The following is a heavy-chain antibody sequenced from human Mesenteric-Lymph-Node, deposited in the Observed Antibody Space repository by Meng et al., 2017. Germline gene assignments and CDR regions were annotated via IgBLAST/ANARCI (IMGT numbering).Heavy chain of an antibody. D-gene: IGHD3-9*01. V-gene: IGHV3-15*01. CDR1: GFTFSKAW. Sequence: GESLKISWAASGFTFSKAWMSWVRQAPGKGLEWVGRIKSKTDGGTTDYAAPVKGRFTISRDDSKNTLYLQMNSLRTEDTAVYYCTTDWVVLRYFEWRNCYFDYWGQGTLVTVSS. CDR2: IKSKTDGGTT. J-gene: IGHJ4*02. CDR3: TTDWVVLRYFEWRNCYFDY.